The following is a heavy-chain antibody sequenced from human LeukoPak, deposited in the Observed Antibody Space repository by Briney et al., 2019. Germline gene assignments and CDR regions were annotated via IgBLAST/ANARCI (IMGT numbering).Heavy chain of an antibody. J-gene: IGHJ5*02. CDR3: ARDASRGYQLLLGWFDP. D-gene: IGHD2-2*01. Sequence: ASVKVSCKTSGYTFISYYMHWVRQAPGQGLEWMGIINPSGGSASYAQKFQGRVTMTRDTSTNTVYMDLSSLRSDDTAVYYCARDASRGYQLLLGWFDPWGQGTLVTVSS. CDR1: GYTFISYY. CDR2: INPSGGSA. V-gene: IGHV1-46*01.